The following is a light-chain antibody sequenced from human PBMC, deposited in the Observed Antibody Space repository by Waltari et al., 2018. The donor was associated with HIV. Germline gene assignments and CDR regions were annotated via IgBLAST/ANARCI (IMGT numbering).Light chain of an antibody. V-gene: IGLV1-47*01. CDR2: RGN. J-gene: IGLJ3*02. CDR3: AAWDASLSFWV. CDR1: SSNIGRNY. Sequence: QSVLTQPPSASGTPGQRVTISCSGSSSNIGRNYVYWYRQLPGTAPKLLICRGNQLPSWVPDRFSGSKSGTSASLAISGLRSENEADYYLAAWDASLSFWVFGVWTKLTVL.